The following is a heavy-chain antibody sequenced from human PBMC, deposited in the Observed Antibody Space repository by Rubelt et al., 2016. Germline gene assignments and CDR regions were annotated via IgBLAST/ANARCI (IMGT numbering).Heavy chain of an antibody. D-gene: IGHD4-17*01. Sequence: QVQLQESGPGLVRPSETLSLTCTVSGGSISTYYWSWIRQPPGKGLEWIRYIYYKGSTNYNPSLKSRVTISVDTSKNQFSLKLGSVTAADTAVYYCARERYGDYAAPYYFDYWGQGILVTVSS. CDR1: GGSISTYY. CDR3: ARERYGDYAAPYYFDY. J-gene: IGHJ4*02. V-gene: IGHV4-59*01. CDR2: IYYKGST.